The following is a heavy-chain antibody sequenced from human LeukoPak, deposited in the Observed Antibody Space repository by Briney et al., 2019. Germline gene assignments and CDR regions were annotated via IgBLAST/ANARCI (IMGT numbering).Heavy chain of an antibody. D-gene: IGHD6-13*01. V-gene: IGHV3-30-3*01. CDR1: GFTFSSYA. J-gene: IGHJ4*02. Sequence: PGGCLRLSCAASGFTFSSYAMHWVRQAPGKGLEWVAVISYDGSNKYYADSVKGRFTISRDNSKNTLYLQMNSLRAEDTAVYYCARAEKYSSSWYQAFDYWGQGTLVTVSS. CDR3: ARAEKYSSSWYQAFDY. CDR2: ISYDGSNK.